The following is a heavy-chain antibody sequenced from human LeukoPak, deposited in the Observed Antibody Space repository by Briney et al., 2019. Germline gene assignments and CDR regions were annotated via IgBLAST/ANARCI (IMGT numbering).Heavy chain of an antibody. J-gene: IGHJ4*02. V-gene: IGHV1-69*04. Sequence: ASVKVSCEASGYKFDTNGITYGVTWVRQAPGQGLEWMGRIIPTLAIANYAQKFQGRVTITADKSTTTAYMELVSLRSEDTAVYYCAREYGNLTMVTNFDFWGQGTLVTVSS. CDR2: IIPTLAIA. CDR1: GYKFDTNGITYG. CDR3: AREYGNLTMVTNFDF. D-gene: IGHD4-17*01.